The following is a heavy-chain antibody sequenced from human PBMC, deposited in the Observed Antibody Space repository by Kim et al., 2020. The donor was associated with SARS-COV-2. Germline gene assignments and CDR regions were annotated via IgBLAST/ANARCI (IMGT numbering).Heavy chain of an antibody. CDR1: GFTFSNYA. Sequence: GGSLRLSCAASGFTFSNYAINWVRQSPGKGLEWVSFISGSGLTTDHAESVKGRFTISRDNSKNTVFLQLSSLRPEDTALYFCAKARGSYCSGASCYFDY. CDR2: ISGSGLTT. V-gene: IGHV3-23*01. D-gene: IGHD2-15*01. J-gene: IGHJ4*03. CDR3: AKARGSYCSGASCYFDY.